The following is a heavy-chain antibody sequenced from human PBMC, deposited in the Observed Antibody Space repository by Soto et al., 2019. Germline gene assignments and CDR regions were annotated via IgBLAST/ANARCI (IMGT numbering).Heavy chain of an antibody. CDR2: ISANGAYT. Sequence: EGQLLESGGGLVQPGGSLRVSCAASGFTFSTYAMHWVRQAPGNGLAWVSAISANGAYTYYADSVKGRFTISRDNSVSALYLQMNSVRIEDTAVYYCAPPRGYGVFDAYDIWGQGTMVTVSS. D-gene: IGHD2-8*01. J-gene: IGHJ3*02. CDR1: GFTFSTYA. V-gene: IGHV3-23*01. CDR3: APPRGYGVFDAYDI.